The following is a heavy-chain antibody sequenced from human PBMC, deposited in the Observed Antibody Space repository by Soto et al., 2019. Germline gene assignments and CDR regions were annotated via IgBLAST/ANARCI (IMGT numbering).Heavy chain of an antibody. D-gene: IGHD6-13*01. V-gene: IGHV4-59*01. Sequence: QVQLQESGPGLVKPSETLSLTCTVSGGSISSYYWSWIRQPPGKGLEWIGYIYYSGSTNYNPSLKSRVTISVDTSKNQFSLKLSSVTATDPAVYYCARDRAYSCSWYGGPGWFDPWGQGTLVTVSS. CDR2: IYYSGST. J-gene: IGHJ5*02. CDR3: ARDRAYSCSWYGGPGWFDP. CDR1: GGSISSYY.